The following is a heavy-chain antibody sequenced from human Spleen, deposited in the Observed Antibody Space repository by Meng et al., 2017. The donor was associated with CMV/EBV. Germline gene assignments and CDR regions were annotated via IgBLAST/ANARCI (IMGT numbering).Heavy chain of an antibody. V-gene: IGHV3-9*01. D-gene: IGHD3-10*01. CDR2: ISWNSGTK. J-gene: IGHJ4*02. CDR1: GFTFDDYA. CDR3: AKEDSGLDY. Sequence: SLKISCAASGFTFDDYAMHWVRQAPGKGLEWVSGISWNSGTKGDADAVKGRFTVSRDNSKNTLHLEMRNLTPGDTAVYYCAKEDSGLDYWGQGTLVTVSS.